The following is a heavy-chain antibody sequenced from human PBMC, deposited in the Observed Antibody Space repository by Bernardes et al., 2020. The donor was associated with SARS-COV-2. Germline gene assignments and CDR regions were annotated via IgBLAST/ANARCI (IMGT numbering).Heavy chain of an antibody. J-gene: IGHJ4*02. D-gene: IGHD3-10*01. Sequence: GGSLRLSRAASRFTFSRYWMHWVRQAPGKGLVWVSRINPDGSSTSYADSVQGRFAISRDNAKNMLYLQMSSLRAEDTALYYCTRDTFGADDYWGQGALVTVSS. CDR2: INPDGSST. CDR1: RFTFSRYW. V-gene: IGHV3-74*01. CDR3: TRDTFGADDY.